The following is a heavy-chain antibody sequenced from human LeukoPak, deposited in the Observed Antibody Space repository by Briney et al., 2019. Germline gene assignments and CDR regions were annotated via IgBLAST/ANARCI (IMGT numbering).Heavy chain of an antibody. V-gene: IGHV4-34*01. Sequence: SETLSLTCAVYGWSFSGYYWSWIRQPPGKGLEWIGEINHSGSTNYNPSLKRRVTISVDTSKNQFSLQLSSVTAADPAVYYCARGGVRGYSYGLHTTLGVWGQGTLLTVSS. CDR3: ARGGVRGYSYGLHTTLGV. D-gene: IGHD5-18*01. CDR2: INHSGST. CDR1: GWSFSGYY. J-gene: IGHJ4*02.